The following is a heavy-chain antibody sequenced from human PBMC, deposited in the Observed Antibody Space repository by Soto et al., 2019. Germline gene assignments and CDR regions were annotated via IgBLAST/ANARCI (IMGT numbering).Heavy chain of an antibody. V-gene: IGHV3-30*03. D-gene: IGHD3-10*01. Sequence: GGSLRLSCAASGFTFSSYGMHWVRQAPGKGLEWVAVISYDGSNKYYADSVKGRFTISRDNSENTLYLQMNSLRAEDTAVYYCASLYYYASPHHAFDIWGQGTMVTVSS. J-gene: IGHJ3*02. CDR2: ISYDGSNK. CDR3: ASLYYYASPHHAFDI. CDR1: GFTFSSYG.